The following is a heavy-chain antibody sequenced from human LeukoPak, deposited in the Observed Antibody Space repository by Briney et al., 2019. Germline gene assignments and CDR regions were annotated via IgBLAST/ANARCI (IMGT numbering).Heavy chain of an antibody. D-gene: IGHD3-22*01. J-gene: IGHJ3*02. CDR3: ARDLHYYDSSGYSPSDAFDI. V-gene: IGHV1-2*02. Sequence: ASVKVSCKASGYTFTGYYMHWVRQAPGQGLEWMGWINPNSGGTNYAQKFQGRVTMARDTSISTAYMGLSRLRSDDTAVYYCARDLHYYDSSGYSPSDAFDIWGQGTMVTVSS. CDR2: INPNSGGT. CDR1: GYTFTGYY.